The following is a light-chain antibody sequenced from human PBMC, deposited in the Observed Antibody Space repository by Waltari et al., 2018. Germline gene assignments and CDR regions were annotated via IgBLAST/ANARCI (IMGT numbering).Light chain of an antibody. Sequence: DIQMTQSPSSLSASVGDRVTITCRASQSISTSLNWYQQQPGKVPKRLIFAASSLHSGVPSRFSGGGSGTDFTLTITSLQPEDFATYYCQQSFSTPGTFGRGTKVEIK. J-gene: IGKJ1*01. CDR1: QSISTS. V-gene: IGKV1-39*01. CDR3: QQSFSTPGT. CDR2: AAS.